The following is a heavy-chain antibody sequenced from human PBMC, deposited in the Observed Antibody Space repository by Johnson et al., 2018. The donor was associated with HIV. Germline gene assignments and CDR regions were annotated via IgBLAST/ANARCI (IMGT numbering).Heavy chain of an antibody. D-gene: IGHD3-10*01. Sequence: GGSTYYADSVKGRFTISRDNSKNSLYLQMNSLRAEDTAVYYCASWPHGSWSYQIDIWGQGTMVTVSS. CDR2: GGST. J-gene: IGHJ3*02. V-gene: IGHV3-23*01. CDR3: ASWPHGSWSYQIDI.